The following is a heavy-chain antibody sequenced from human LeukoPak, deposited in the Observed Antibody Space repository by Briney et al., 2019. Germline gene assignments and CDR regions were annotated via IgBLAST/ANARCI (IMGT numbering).Heavy chain of an antibody. CDR3: ARSTNDFWSGYPPY. CDR2: ISSSSSYI. CDR1: GFTFSSYS. V-gene: IGHV3-21*01. Sequence: GGSLRLSCAASGFTFSSYSMNWVRQAPGKGLEWVSSISSSSSYIYYADSVKGRFTISRDNAKNSLYLQMNSLRAEDTAVYYCARSTNDFWSGYPPYWGQGTLVTVSS. D-gene: IGHD3-3*01. J-gene: IGHJ4*02.